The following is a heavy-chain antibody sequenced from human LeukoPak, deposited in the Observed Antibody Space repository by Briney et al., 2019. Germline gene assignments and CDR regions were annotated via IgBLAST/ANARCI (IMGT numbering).Heavy chain of an antibody. D-gene: IGHD3-16*01. CDR3: AREMLSGYYYVDV. CDR2: ISYDGSNK. Sequence: GGSLRLSCAASGFTFSNYAMHWVRQAPGKGLEWVAVISYDGSNKYYTDSVKGRFTISRDNSKNTLSLQMNSLRTEDTAVYYCAREMLSGYYYVDVWGRGTTVTVSS. V-gene: IGHV3-30*04. CDR1: GFTFSNYA. J-gene: IGHJ6*03.